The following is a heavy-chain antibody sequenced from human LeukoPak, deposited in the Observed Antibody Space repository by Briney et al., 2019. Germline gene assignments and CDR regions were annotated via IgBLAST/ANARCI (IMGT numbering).Heavy chain of an antibody. CDR2: IIPIFGTA. J-gene: IGHJ5*02. CDR3: ARGQIVVVPAAMGYGWFDP. V-gene: IGHV1-69*01. CDR1: GGTFSSYA. Sequence: SVKVSCKASGGTFSSYAISWVRQAPGQGLEGMGGIIPIFGTANYAQKFQGRVTITADESTSTAYMELGRLRSEDTAVYYCARGQIVVVPAAMGYGWFDPWGQGTLVTVSS. D-gene: IGHD2-2*01.